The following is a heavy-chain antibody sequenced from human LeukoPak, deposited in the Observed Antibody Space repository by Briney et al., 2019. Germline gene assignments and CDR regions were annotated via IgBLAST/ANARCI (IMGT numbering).Heavy chain of an antibody. CDR1: GGSISSGGYS. CDR3: ARAPYQLLAGSGLYYYYGMHV. J-gene: IGHJ6*02. V-gene: IGHV4-30-2*01. Sequence: TSETLSLTCAVSGGSISSGGYSWSWVRQPPGKGLGWIGYSCQSGSTYYNPSLKSRVTLSVDRPKNPVSLKLRSVTAADTAVYYCARAPYQLLAGSGLYYYYGMHVWGQGTTVTASS. D-gene: IGHD2-2*01. CDR2: SCQSGST.